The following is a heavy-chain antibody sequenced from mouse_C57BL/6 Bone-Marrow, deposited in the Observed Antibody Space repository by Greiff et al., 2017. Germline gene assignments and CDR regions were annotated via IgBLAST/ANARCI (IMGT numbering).Heavy chain of an antibody. Sequence: QVHVKQSGAELARPGASVKLSCKASGYTFTSYGISWVKQRTGQGLEWIGEIYPRSGNTYYNEKFKGKATLTADKSSSTAYMELRSLTSEDSAVYFCARPYYYGSNQFAYWGQGTLVTVSA. V-gene: IGHV1-81*01. CDR2: IYPRSGNT. D-gene: IGHD1-1*01. CDR1: GYTFTSYG. CDR3: ARPYYYGSNQFAY. J-gene: IGHJ3*01.